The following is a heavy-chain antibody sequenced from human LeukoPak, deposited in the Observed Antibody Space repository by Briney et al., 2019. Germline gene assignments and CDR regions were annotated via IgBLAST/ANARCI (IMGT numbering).Heavy chain of an antibody. CDR3: ARERVPAALGVYGMDV. Sequence: GGSLRLSCAASGFTFSSYAMSWVRQVPGKGLEWVSVISGSGDNTYYADSVKGRFTISRDNSKNTLYLQMNSLRAEDTAMYYCARERVPAALGVYGMDVWGQGTTVTVSS. CDR1: GFTFSSYA. J-gene: IGHJ6*02. CDR2: ISGSGDNT. D-gene: IGHD2-2*01. V-gene: IGHV3-23*01.